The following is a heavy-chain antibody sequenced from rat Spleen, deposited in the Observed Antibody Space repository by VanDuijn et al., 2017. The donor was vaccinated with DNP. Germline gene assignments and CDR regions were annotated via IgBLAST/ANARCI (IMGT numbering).Heavy chain of an antibody. J-gene: IGHJ3*01. CDR1: GYSITSNY. Sequence: EVQLQESGPGLVKPSLSLSLTCSVTGYSITSNYWAWIRKFPGNKMEWMGYISYSGSTGYNPSLKSRISITRDTSKNQFFLQLNSVTTEDTATYYCARWDHYIGFAYWGQGTLVTVSS. CDR2: ISYSGST. CDR3: ARWDHYIGFAY. D-gene: IGHD1-1*01. V-gene: IGHV3-1*01.